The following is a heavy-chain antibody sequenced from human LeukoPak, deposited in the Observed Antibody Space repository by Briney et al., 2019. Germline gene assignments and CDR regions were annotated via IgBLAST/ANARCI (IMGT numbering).Heavy chain of an antibody. J-gene: IGHJ3*02. CDR2: INHSGST. V-gene: IGHV4-34*01. CDR3: ARRNGSGYVWGSYRLLDAFDI. Sequence: SETLSLTCAVYGGSFSGYYWSWIRQPPGKGLEWIGEINHSGSTNYNPSLKSRVTISVDTSKNQFSLKLSSVTAADTAVYYCARRNGSGYVWGSYRLLDAFDIWGQGTMVTVSS. D-gene: IGHD3-16*02. CDR1: GGSFSGYY.